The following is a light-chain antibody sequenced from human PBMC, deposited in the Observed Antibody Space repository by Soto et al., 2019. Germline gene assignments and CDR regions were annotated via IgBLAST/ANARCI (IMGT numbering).Light chain of an antibody. V-gene: IGLV3-21*04. Sequence: SYELTQPPSVAVAPGETASITCGGNNIGSKSVHWYQQKPGQAPVLVIYYDNDRPSGIPERFSGSNSGNTATLTISRVEAGDEADDYCQVWDTGSDHLVFGGGTKLTVL. J-gene: IGLJ2*01. CDR1: NIGSKS. CDR2: YDN. CDR3: QVWDTGSDHLV.